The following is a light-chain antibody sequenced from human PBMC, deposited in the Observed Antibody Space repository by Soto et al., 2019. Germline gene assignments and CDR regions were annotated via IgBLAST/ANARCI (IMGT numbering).Light chain of an antibody. J-gene: IGKJ2*01. Sequence: EIALTQSPGTLSLSPVERATLSCKASQSGSSSYLAWYQHKPGQAPRLLIYGASSRATGIPDRFSGSWSGTYFTLIISILEREDFAVYYCQRCGSSHRPVGHGNKRAFK. CDR3: QRCGSSHRP. CDR2: GAS. V-gene: IGKV3-20*01. CDR1: QSGSSSY.